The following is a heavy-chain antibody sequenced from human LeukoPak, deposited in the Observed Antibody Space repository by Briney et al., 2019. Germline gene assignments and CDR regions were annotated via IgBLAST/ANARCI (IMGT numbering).Heavy chain of an antibody. CDR3: ARGSPTREITHGGFYYGMDV. CDR1: GYTFTSYG. CDR2: ISAYNGNT. J-gene: IGHJ6*02. V-gene: IGHV1-18*01. D-gene: IGHD3-10*01. Sequence: ASVKVSCKASGYTFTSYGISWVRQAPGQGLEWMGWISAYNGNTNYAQKLQGRVTMTTGTSTSTAYMELRSLRSDDTAVYYCARGSPTREITHGGFYYGMDVWGQGTTVTVSS.